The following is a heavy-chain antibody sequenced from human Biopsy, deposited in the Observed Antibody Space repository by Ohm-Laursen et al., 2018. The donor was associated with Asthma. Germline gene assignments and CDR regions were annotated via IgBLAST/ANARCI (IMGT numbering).Heavy chain of an antibody. D-gene: IGHD2-21*02. CDR2: IYRNGDT. Sequence: SQTLSLTWAVSGDSIDSGDYSWTWIRQSPGVGLEWIGYIYRNGDTYYNPTLKNRVTISIDRSKNQFSLRLRSVTAADTAVYYCARGWNCGSDCYSLDSRGQGTLVTVSS. CDR1: GDSIDSGDYS. V-gene: IGHV4-30-2*06. J-gene: IGHJ4*02. CDR3: ARGWNCGSDCYSLDS.